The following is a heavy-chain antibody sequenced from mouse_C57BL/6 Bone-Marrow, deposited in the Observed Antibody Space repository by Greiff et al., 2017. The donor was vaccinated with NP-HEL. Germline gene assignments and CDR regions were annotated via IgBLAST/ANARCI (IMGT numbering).Heavy chain of an antibody. D-gene: IGHD1-1*01. CDR1: GFNIKDDY. J-gene: IGHJ2*01. V-gene: IGHV14-4*01. CDR2: IDPENGDT. CDR3: TTGATVVLDY. Sequence: VQLKESGAELVRPGASVKLSCTASGFNIKDDYMHWVKQRPEQGLEWIGWIDPENGDTEYASKFQGKATITADTSSNIAYLQLSSLTSEDTAVYYCTTGATVVLDYWGQGTTLTVSS.